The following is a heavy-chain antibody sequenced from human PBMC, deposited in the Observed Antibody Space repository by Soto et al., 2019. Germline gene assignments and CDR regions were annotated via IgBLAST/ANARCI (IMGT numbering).Heavy chain of an antibody. CDR1: GFIFSSYA. Sequence: LRLSCTASGFIFSSYAMSWVRQAPGKGLEWVSAISASGDNAYYADSVKGRFTISRDRSKSLYLQMKSLRAEDTAIHYCAKFFGAGTRGYFDSWGQGTLVTVSS. J-gene: IGHJ4*02. CDR2: ISASGDNA. CDR3: AKFFGAGTRGYFDS. V-gene: IGHV3-23*01. D-gene: IGHD3-16*01.